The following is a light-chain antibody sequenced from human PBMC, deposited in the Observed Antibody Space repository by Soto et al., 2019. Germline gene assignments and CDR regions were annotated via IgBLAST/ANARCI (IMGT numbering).Light chain of an antibody. CDR2: VAS. CDR1: QSVSSD. V-gene: IGKV3-15*01. CDR3: QQHKKWPPVT. Sequence: EIVMTQSPATVSVSPGEGVTLSCRALQSVSSDLAWYQQKPGQAPRLLIYVASTMASGVPARFSGSGSGTEFTLTIRSLQSEDFAFYYCQQHKKWPPVTFGGGNKVEIK. J-gene: IGKJ4*01.